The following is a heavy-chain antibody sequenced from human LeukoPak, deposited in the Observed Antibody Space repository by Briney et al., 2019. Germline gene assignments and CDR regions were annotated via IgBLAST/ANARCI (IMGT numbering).Heavy chain of an antibody. V-gene: IGHV3-30*18. J-gene: IGHJ1*01. CDR1: GFTFSSYG. CDR3: AKRWHAYYYDSSGYGAEYFQH. Sequence: GRSLRLSCAASGFTFSSYGMHWVRQAPGKGLEWVAVISYDGSNKYYADSVKGRFTISRDNSKNTLYLQMNSLRAEDTAVYYCAKRWHAYYYDSSGYGAEYFQHWGQGTLVTVSS. CDR2: ISYDGSNK. D-gene: IGHD3-22*01.